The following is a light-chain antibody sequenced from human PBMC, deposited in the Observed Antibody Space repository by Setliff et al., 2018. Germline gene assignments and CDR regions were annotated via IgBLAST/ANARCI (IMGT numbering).Light chain of an antibody. CDR3: ATWDHSLRGVV. CDR1: SSNIGNDY. CDR2: DDN. J-gene: IGLJ2*01. Sequence: QSVLTQPPLVSAAPRQKVTISCSGSSSNIGNDYVSWYHQLPGTAPKLLIYDDNKRPSGIPDRFSGSKSGASATLGITGLQTGDEGDYYCATWDHSLRGVVFGGGTKVTVL. V-gene: IGLV1-51*01.